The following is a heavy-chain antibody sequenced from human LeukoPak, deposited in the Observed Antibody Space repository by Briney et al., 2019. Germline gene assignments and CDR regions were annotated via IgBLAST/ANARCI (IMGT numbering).Heavy chain of an antibody. CDR3: VRDGPFGTATFDY. V-gene: IGHV3-7*01. CDR2: IKVDGSEK. J-gene: IGHJ4*02. CDR1: GFSFSRSW. Sequence: PGGSLRLSCVASGFSFSRSWMSWVRQAPGKGLEWVAHIKVDGSEKNYLDSVEGRFIISRDNAKNSLHLQMNSLRAEDTAEYYCVRDGPFGTATFDYWAQGTLVSVSS. D-gene: IGHD3-10*01.